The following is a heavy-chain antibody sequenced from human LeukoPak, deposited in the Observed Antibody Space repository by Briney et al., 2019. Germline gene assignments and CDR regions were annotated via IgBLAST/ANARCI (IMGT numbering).Heavy chain of an antibody. CDR1: GFTFDDYA. D-gene: IGHD6-6*01. Sequence: GGSLRLSCAASGFTFDDYAMHWARQAPGKGLEWVSGISWNSGSIGYADSVKGRFTISRDNAKNSLYLQMNSLRAEDTALYYCAKDLSRSSYYYYFDYWGQGTLVTVSS. V-gene: IGHV3-9*01. J-gene: IGHJ4*02. CDR2: ISWNSGSI. CDR3: AKDLSRSSYYYYFDY.